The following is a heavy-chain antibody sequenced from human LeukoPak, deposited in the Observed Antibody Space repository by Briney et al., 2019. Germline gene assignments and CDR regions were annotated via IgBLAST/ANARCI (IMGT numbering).Heavy chain of an antibody. CDR2: IKQDGSEK. CDR1: EFTFSTYW. V-gene: IGHV3-7*03. J-gene: IGHJ4*02. D-gene: IGHD4/OR15-4a*01. Sequence: GGSLRLSCAASEFTFSTYWMSWVRQAPGKGLEWVADIKQDGSEKYYVDSVKGRFTISRQNAKNSLFLQMNSLRAEDTAVYYCARRAGAYSHPYDYWGQGTLVTVSS. CDR3: ARRAGAYSHPYDY.